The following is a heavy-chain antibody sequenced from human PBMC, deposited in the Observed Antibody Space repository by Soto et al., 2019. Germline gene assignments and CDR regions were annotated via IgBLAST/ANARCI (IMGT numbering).Heavy chain of an antibody. Sequence: QVQLVQSGAEVKKPGASVKVSCKASGYTFIRYAMHWVRQAPGQRLEWMGWINAGNGNTKYSQKFQGRVTITRDTSASTADMELGSLRSEDTAVYYCARDAYFVTGVRYYYGMDVWGQGTTVTVSS. CDR3: ARDAYFVTGVRYYYGMDV. J-gene: IGHJ6*02. CDR1: GYTFIRYA. V-gene: IGHV1-3*01. D-gene: IGHD3-10*01. CDR2: INAGNGNT.